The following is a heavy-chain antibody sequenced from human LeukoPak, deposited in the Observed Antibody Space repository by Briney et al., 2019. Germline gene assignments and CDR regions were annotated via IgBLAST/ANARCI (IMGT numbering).Heavy chain of an antibody. Sequence: GGSLRLSCAASGFTFSRYWMHWVRQAPGRGLVWVSRINSDGSSTSYADSVKGRFTISRDNAKNTLYLQMNSLRAEDTAVYYCARALRFLEVDYWGQGTLVTVS. CDR2: INSDGSST. CDR3: ARALRFLEVDY. V-gene: IGHV3-74*01. CDR1: GFTFSRYW. D-gene: IGHD3-3*01. J-gene: IGHJ4*02.